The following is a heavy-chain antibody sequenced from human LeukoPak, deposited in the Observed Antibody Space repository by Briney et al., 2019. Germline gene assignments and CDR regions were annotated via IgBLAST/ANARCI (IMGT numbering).Heavy chain of an antibody. J-gene: IGHJ3*02. CDR2: ISSSSSYI. CDR3: ARHRLNYYDSSHDAFDI. Sequence: GGSLRLSCAASGFTFSSYSMNWVRQAPGKGLEWVSSISSSSSYIYYADSVKGRFTISRDNAKNSLYLQMNSLRAEDTAVYYCARHRLNYYDSSHDAFDIWGQGTMVTVSS. CDR1: GFTFSSYS. D-gene: IGHD3-22*01. V-gene: IGHV3-21*01.